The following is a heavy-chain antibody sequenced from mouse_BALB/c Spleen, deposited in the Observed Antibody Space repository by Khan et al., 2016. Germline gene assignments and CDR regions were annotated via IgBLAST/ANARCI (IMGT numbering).Heavy chain of an antibody. V-gene: IGHV2-9*02. J-gene: IGHJ3*01. Sequence: QVQLKESGPGLVAPSQSLSITCTVSGFSLTNSGVHWVRQPPRKGLDWLGVIWVGGSTDYNSALMSRLSITRDNTQNQVFLKMNSLQTDDTAMYYCARDDQDFDAWFASWGQGTLVTVSA. CDR3: ARDDQDFDAWFAS. CDR2: IWVGGST. CDR1: GFSLTNSG.